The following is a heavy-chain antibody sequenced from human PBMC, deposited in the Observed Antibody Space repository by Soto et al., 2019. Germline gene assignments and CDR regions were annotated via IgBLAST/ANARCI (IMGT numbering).Heavy chain of an antibody. D-gene: IGHD4-17*01. CDR1: GSSISPFY. CDR3: SRVGGYYGDYPNFDY. Sequence: PSETLSLTCIVSGSSISPFYWTWIRQPPGRGLEWIGNVFYSGSTNYNPSLNSRVTMLVDRSRNQVSLRLTSVTAADTAVYFCSRVGGYYGDYPNFDYWGQGTLVTVSS. V-gene: IGHV4-59*01. J-gene: IGHJ4*02. CDR2: VFYSGST.